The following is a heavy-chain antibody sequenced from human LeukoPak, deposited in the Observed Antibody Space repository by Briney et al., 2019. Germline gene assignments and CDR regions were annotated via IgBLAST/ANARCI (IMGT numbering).Heavy chain of an antibody. CDR2: ISGRGGST. J-gene: IGHJ4*02. V-gene: IGHV3-23*01. CDR3: AKHHAYGSGSYHSQPGY. CDR1: GFTFSSLA. Sequence: PGGSVRLSCAASGFTFSSLAVRWVRHAPGKGLEWVSAISGRGGSTYYADTVKGRFTISRDNSKNTLYLQMNSVSAEDTAVYYCAKHHAYGSGSYHSQPGYWGQGTLVTVSS. D-gene: IGHD3-10*01.